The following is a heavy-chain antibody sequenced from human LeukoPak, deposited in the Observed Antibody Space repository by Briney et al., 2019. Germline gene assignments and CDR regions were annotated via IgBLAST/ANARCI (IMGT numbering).Heavy chain of an antibody. Sequence: SETLSLTCAVYGGSFRGYYWSWIRQPPGKGLEWIGYIYYSGSTYYNPSLKSRVTISVDTSKNQFSLKLSSVTAADTAVYYCARDQLYYDFWSGYYTHDAFDIWGQGTMVTVSS. V-gene: IGHV4-59*12. D-gene: IGHD3-3*01. CDR2: IYYSGST. CDR3: ARDQLYYDFWSGYYTHDAFDI. CDR1: GGSFRGYY. J-gene: IGHJ3*02.